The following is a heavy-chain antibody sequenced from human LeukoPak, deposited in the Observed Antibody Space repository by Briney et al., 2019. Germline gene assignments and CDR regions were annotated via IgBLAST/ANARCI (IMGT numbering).Heavy chain of an antibody. CDR2: IYTSGST. V-gene: IGHV4-61*02. D-gene: IGHD3-3*01. Sequence: PSQTLSLTCTVSGGSISSGSYYWSWIRQPAGKGLEWIGRIYTSGSTNYNPSLKSRVTISVDTSKNQFSLKLSSVTAADTAVYYCAREWGGWDAFDIWGQGTMVTVSS. CDR3: AREWGGWDAFDI. CDR1: GGSISSGSYY. J-gene: IGHJ3*02.